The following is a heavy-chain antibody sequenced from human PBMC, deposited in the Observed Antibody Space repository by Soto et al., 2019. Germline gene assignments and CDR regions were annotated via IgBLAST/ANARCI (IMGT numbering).Heavy chain of an antibody. CDR1: GFTFINYA. D-gene: IGHD7-27*01. CDR2: ISGGGDAA. J-gene: IGHJ2*01. V-gene: IGHV3-23*01. CDR3: ARKILGSTTRPNYWYFDL. Sequence: EVQVLESGGGLVQPGGSLRLSCAGSGFTFINYAMNWVRQAPGKGLEWVPSISGGGDAAFFPDSVRGRFTISRDNSKNTMTLQMNSLGVDDTAVYYCARKILGSTTRPNYWYFDLWGRGTLVTVSS.